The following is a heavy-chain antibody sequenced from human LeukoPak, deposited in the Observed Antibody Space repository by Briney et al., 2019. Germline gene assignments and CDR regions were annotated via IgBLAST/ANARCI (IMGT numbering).Heavy chain of an antibody. Sequence: PSETLSLTCTVSGGSISSFYWSWIRQPPGKGLEWIGYIYYSGSTNYNPSLKSRVTISVDTSKNQFSLKLSSVTAADTAVYYCATHPPKYCSGGTCSDYWGQGTLVTVSS. CDR2: IYYSGST. D-gene: IGHD2-15*01. V-gene: IGHV4-59*01. CDR3: ATHPPKYCSGGTCSDY. CDR1: GGSISSFY. J-gene: IGHJ4*02.